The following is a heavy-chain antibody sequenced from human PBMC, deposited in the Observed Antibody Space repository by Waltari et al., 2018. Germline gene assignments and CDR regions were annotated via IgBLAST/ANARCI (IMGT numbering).Heavy chain of an antibody. D-gene: IGHD1-7*01. Sequence: KPTHTLSLTCTVSGEPISDDVSRWTYWTWIRQSAGKGLEWIGHIYSSGAVDYNPSLRSRVTISLDTPKSHFTLKLTSVTAADTAVYYCANRGVGNYFKYFRLWSPGTLVTVSS. CDR2: IYSSGAV. CDR3: ANRGVGNYFKYFRL. V-gene: IGHV4-61*09. J-gene: IGHJ1*01. CDR1: GEPISDDVSRWTY.